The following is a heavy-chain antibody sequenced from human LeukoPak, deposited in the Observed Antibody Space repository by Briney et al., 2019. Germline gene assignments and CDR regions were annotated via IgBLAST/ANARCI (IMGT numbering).Heavy chain of an antibody. D-gene: IGHD3-22*01. CDR3: ARGFSAYYYDSSGYYCDY. J-gene: IGHJ4*02. V-gene: IGHV4-59*01. CDR1: GGSISSYY. CDR2: IYYSGST. Sequence: SETLSLTCTVSGGSISSYYWSWIRQPPGKGLEWIGYIYYSGSTNYNPSLKSRVTISVDTSKNQFSLKLSSVTAADTAVYYCARGFSAYYYDSSGYYCDYWGQGTLVTVPS.